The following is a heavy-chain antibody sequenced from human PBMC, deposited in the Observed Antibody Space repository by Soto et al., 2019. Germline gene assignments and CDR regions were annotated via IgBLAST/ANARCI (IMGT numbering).Heavy chain of an antibody. Sequence: SETLSLTCAVYGGSFSGFYWSWIRQPPGKGLEWIGEINHSGSTNYNPSLKSRVTISVDTSKNQFSLKLSSVTAADTAVYYCARLRYSNTGENGMDVCGQGTTVTVSS. CDR1: GGSFSGFY. CDR3: ARLRYSNTGENGMDV. D-gene: IGHD4-4*01. J-gene: IGHJ6*02. V-gene: IGHV4-34*01. CDR2: INHSGST.